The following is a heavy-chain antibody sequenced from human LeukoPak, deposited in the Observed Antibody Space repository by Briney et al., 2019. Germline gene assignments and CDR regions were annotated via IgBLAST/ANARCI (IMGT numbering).Heavy chain of an antibody. J-gene: IGHJ6*02. Sequence: TGGSLRLSCAASGFTFSSYGMHWVRQAPGKGLERVAVISYDGSNKYYADSVKGRFTISRDDSKNTLYLQMNGLRAEDTAVYYCAKENYDFWSGSPPGYYYYYGMDVWGQGTTVTVSS. CDR1: GFTFSSYG. V-gene: IGHV3-30*18. CDR2: ISYDGSNK. CDR3: AKENYDFWSGSPPGYYYYYGMDV. D-gene: IGHD3-3*01.